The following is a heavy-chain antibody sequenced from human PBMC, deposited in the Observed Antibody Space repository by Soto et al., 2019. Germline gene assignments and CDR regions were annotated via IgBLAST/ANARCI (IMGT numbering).Heavy chain of an antibody. J-gene: IGHJ4*02. Sequence: GGSLRLSCTASGFRFHTYYMIWVRQAPGRGLEWVSSISPSSSFLNYADSVKGRFTISRDNGKSSVHLQMNSLRAEDTAVYYCARVGTDYGSGSPYYSDYWGQGSLVTVSS. CDR1: GFRFHTYY. CDR3: ARVGTDYGSGSPYYSDY. D-gene: IGHD3-10*01. V-gene: IGHV3-21*06. CDR2: ISPSSSFL.